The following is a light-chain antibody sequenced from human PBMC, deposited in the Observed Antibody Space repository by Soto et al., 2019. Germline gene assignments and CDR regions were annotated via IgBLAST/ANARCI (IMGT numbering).Light chain of an antibody. CDR1: QSVLYSSDNKNY. V-gene: IGKV4-1*01. Sequence: DIVMTQSPDSLAVSLGARATINCKSSQSVLYSSDNKNYLTWYQQRPGQPPKLLIYWASTRESGVPDRFSGSGSGTDFTLTISSLQAEDVAVYYCQQYYTTPWTFGQGTKVEI. CDR2: WAS. J-gene: IGKJ1*01. CDR3: QQYYTTPWT.